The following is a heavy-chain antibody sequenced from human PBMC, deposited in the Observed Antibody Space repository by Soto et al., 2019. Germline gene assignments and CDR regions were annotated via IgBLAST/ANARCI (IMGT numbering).Heavy chain of an antibody. CDR1: GYTFTRYD. CDR2: MNPQTGNT. CDR3: ARLSEESSSSNYYYFYMDV. D-gene: IGHD6-6*01. V-gene: IGHV1-8*01. J-gene: IGHJ6*03. Sequence: QVQLVQSGSEGKEPGASMKISCQASGYTFTRYDITWGRQATGQGREWMGWMNPQTGNTAYAEKFQGRVTMTRSTSINTAYMELSGLRSEDTAVYYCARLSEESSSSNYYYFYMDVWGKGSTVTVSS.